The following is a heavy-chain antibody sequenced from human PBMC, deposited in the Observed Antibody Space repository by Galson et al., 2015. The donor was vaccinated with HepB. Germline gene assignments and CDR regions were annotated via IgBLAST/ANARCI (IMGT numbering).Heavy chain of an antibody. V-gene: IGHV3-30*04. Sequence: SLRLSCATSGFTFSSCAMHWVRQAPGKGLEWVAVISYDGSNKYYADSVKGRFTISRDNSKNTLYLQMNSLRAEDTAVYYCARERYSGYTLLFNYYYYGMDVWGQGTTVTVSS. CDR2: ISYDGSNK. J-gene: IGHJ6*02. CDR3: ARERYSGYTLLFNYYYYGMDV. CDR1: GFTFSSCA. D-gene: IGHD5-12*01.